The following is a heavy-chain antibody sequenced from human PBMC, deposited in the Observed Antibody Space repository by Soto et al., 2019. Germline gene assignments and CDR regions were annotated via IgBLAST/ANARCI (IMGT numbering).Heavy chain of an antibody. Sequence: LRLSCAASGFTFSSYSMSWVRQAPGKGLEWVSSISSSSSYIYYADSVKGRFTISRDNAKNSLYLQMNSLRAEDTAVYYCARVVVATTGTYYFDYWGQGTLVTVSS. CDR2: ISSSSSYI. CDR1: GFTFSSYS. J-gene: IGHJ4*02. CDR3: ARVVVATTGTYYFDY. D-gene: IGHD2-15*01. V-gene: IGHV3-21*01.